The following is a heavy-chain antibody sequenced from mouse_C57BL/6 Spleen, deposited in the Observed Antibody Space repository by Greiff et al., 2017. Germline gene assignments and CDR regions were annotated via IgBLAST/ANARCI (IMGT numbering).Heavy chain of an antibody. V-gene: IGHV1-81*01. Sequence: QVQLQQSGAELARPGASVKLSCKASGYTFTSYGISWVKQRTGQGLEWIGEIYPRSGNTYYNEKFKGKATLTADKSSSTAYMELRSLTSDDSAVYFCARGSSYWYFDVWGTGTTVTVSS. CDR3: ARGSSYWYFDV. D-gene: IGHD1-1*01. CDR2: IYPRSGNT. J-gene: IGHJ1*03. CDR1: GYTFTSYG.